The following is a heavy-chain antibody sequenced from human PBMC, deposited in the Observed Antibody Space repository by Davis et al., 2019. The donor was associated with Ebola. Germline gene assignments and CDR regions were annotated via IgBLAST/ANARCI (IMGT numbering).Heavy chain of an antibody. CDR1: GFTFSSYA. CDR3: AKVSRTTVSYFDN. J-gene: IGHJ4*02. Sequence: GGSLRLSCAASGFTFSSYAMSWVRQTPGKGLEWVAVISYDGSHKNHADSVKGRFAISRDNSKNTLFLQMNSLRGEDTAVYYCAKVSRTTVSYFDNWGQGTLVTVSS. CDR2: ISYDGSHK. D-gene: IGHD4-17*01. V-gene: IGHV3-33*03.